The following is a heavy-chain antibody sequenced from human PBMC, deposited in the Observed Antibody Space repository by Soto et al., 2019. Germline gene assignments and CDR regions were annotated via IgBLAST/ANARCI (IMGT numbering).Heavy chain of an antibody. CDR1: GGSFSGYY. CDR2: INHSGST. D-gene: IGHD3-3*01. CDR3: ARQGYDFWSGYRMNYFDY. Sequence: SETLSLTCAVYGGSFSGYYWSWIRQPPGKGLEWIGEINHSGSTNYNPSLKSRVTISVDTSKNQFSLKLSPVTAADTAVYYCARQGYDFWSGYRMNYFDYCGQGTLVTVSS. J-gene: IGHJ4*02. V-gene: IGHV4-34*01.